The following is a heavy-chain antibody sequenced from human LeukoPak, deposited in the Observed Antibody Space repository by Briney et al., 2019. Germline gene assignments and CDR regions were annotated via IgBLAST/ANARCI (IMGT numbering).Heavy chain of an antibody. CDR3: ARDPGTTSRTWKFDP. V-gene: IGHV4-59*01. CDR1: GGSISSYH. J-gene: IGHJ5*02. CDR2: IHNSGNT. Sequence: SETLSLTCTVSGGSISSYHWSWIRQPPGKGLEWIGYIHNSGNTNYNPSLQSRVTMSLDLSKNQFSPRLNSVTVADTAVYYCARDPGTTSRTWKFDPWGQGTLVTVSS. D-gene: IGHD2-2*01.